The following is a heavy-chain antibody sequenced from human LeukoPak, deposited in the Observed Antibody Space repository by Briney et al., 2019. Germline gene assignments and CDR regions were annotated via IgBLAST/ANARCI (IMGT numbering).Heavy chain of an antibody. Sequence: SVKVSCKASGYTFTSYGISWVRQAPGQGLEWMGGIIPIFGTANYAQKFQGRVTITADESTSTAYMELSSLRSEDTAVYYCAREALGYCSGGNCYAFGNWFDPWGQGTLVTVSS. CDR3: AREALGYCSGGNCYAFGNWFDP. D-gene: IGHD2-15*01. CDR2: IIPIFGTA. CDR1: GYTFTSYG. V-gene: IGHV1-69*13. J-gene: IGHJ5*02.